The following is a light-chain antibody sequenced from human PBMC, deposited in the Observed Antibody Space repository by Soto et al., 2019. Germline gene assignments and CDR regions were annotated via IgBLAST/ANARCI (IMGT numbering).Light chain of an antibody. V-gene: IGKV3-20*01. CDR1: QSIANS. Sequence: EIVLKQSPATLSLSPGERATLSCRASQSIANSLAWYQQKPGQAPRLLIFGASNRATGIPDRFSGSGSGTDFTLTISRLEPEDFAVYHCQQYGGSPRTFGQGTKVDI. CDR2: GAS. CDR3: QQYGGSPRT. J-gene: IGKJ1*01.